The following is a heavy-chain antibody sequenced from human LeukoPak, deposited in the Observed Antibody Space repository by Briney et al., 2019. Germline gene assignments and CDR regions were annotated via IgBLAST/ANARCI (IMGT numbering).Heavy chain of an antibody. D-gene: IGHD3-10*01. CDR2: IYYSGST. CDR3: ASDYGSGSFTAFDI. Sequence: SETLSLTCTVSGGSISSYYWSWIRQPPGKGLEWIGYIYYSGSTNYNPSLKSRVTISVDTSKNQFSLKLSSVTAADTAVYYCASDYGSGSFTAFDIWGQGTMVTVSS. V-gene: IGHV4-59*08. J-gene: IGHJ3*02. CDR1: GGSISSYY.